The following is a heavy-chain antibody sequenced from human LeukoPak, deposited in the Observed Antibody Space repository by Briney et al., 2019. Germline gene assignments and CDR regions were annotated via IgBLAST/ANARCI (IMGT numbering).Heavy chain of an antibody. CDR2: IYYSGST. Sequence: SETLSLTCTVSGGSISSSNYYWDWIRQPPGKGLEWIGSIYYSGSTYYNPSLKSRVTISVDTSKNQFSLRLSSVTAADTAMYYCARDGDEGGLSSFEYWGQGILVTVSS. J-gene: IGHJ4*02. CDR3: ARDGDEGGLSSFEY. CDR1: GGSISSSNYY. D-gene: IGHD3-16*02. V-gene: IGHV4-39*07.